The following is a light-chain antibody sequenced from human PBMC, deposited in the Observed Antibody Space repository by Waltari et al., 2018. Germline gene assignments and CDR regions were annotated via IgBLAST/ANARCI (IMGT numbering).Light chain of an antibody. V-gene: IGKV3-15*01. J-gene: IGKJ2*01. Sequence: EIVMTQSPATLSVSPGDRATLTCRASQAIDRRIAWYQQRPGQAPGRPLFGSNIRASGFPARVSGSGSGTEFTLTISSLQSEDFALYYCQQYHYWPPYTFGQGTRLQI. CDR1: QAIDRR. CDR3: QQYHYWPPYT. CDR2: GSN.